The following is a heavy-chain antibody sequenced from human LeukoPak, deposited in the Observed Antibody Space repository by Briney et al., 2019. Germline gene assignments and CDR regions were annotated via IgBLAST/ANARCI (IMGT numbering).Heavy chain of an antibody. CDR3: AKVGSGWYGVDY. CDR1: GIIFSSYG. D-gene: IGHD6-19*01. CDR2: IRYDGTNK. Sequence: GGSLRLSCAVSGIIFSSYGIHWVRQAPGKGLEWVAFIRYDGTNKYYADSVKGRFTISRDNSKNTLYLQMNGLRAEDTAVYYCAKVGSGWYGVDYWGQGTLVTVSS. J-gene: IGHJ4*02. V-gene: IGHV3-30*02.